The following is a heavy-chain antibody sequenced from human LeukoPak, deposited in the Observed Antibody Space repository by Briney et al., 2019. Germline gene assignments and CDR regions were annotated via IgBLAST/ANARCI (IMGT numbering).Heavy chain of an antibody. J-gene: IGHJ3*01. Sequence: SQTLSLTCAISGDTVSSNSVAWNWIRQSPSRGLEWLGRTYYRSKWLNDYAGSVKSRITISPDTAKNQFSPQLKSMTPGGTAVYYCARGKFNAFDFWGQGTKVTVSS. V-gene: IGHV6-1*01. CDR2: TYYRSKWLN. CDR3: ARGKFNAFDF. CDR1: GDTVSSNSVA.